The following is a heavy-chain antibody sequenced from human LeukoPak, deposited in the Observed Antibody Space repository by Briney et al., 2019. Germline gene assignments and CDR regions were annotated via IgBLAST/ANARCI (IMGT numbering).Heavy chain of an antibody. Sequence: SETLSLTCTVSGGSISSHHWSWIRQPPGKGLEWIGYIYYSGSTNYNPSLKSRVTISVDTSKNQFSLKLSSVTAADTAVYYCARQGGGFWYFDLWGRGTLVTVSS. CDR3: ARQGGGFWYFDL. V-gene: IGHV4-59*08. J-gene: IGHJ2*01. D-gene: IGHD6-25*01. CDR2: IYYSGST. CDR1: GGSISSHH.